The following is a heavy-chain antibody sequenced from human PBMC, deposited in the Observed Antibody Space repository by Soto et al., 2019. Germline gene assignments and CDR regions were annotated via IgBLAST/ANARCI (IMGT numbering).Heavy chain of an antibody. Sequence: GGSLRLSCAASGFTFSSYAMSWVRQAPGKGLEWVAVISGGGSNKYYVDSVKGRFTISRDNPKNSVYLQMASLRAEDTAVYYCARDGVAPGLYFDYWGQGTPVTVSS. CDR2: ISGGGSNK. CDR3: ARDGVAPGLYFDY. J-gene: IGHJ4*02. CDR1: GFTFSSYA. D-gene: IGHD3-10*01. V-gene: IGHV3-7*03.